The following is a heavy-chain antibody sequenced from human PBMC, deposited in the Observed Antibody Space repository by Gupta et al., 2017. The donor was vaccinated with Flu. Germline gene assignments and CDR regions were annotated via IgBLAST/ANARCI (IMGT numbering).Heavy chain of an antibody. V-gene: IGHV3-48*03. CDR2: ISSSGSTI. Sequence: EVQLVESGGGLVQPGGSLRLSCAASGFTFSSYEMNWVRQAPGKGLEWVSYISSSGSTIYYADSVKGRFTISRDNAKNSLYLQMNSLRAEDTAVYYCARVGRYYDSSGYYPYYFDYWGQGTLVTVSS. CDR1: GFTFSSYE. D-gene: IGHD3-22*01. CDR3: ARVGRYYDSSGYYPYYFDY. J-gene: IGHJ4*02.